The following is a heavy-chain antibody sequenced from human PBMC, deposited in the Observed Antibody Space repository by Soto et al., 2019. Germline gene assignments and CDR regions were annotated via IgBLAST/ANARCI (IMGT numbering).Heavy chain of an antibody. CDR2: ISYDGSNK. V-gene: IGHV3-30*18. CDR3: AKDSLSDVDTAMVPLSY. D-gene: IGHD5-18*01. Sequence: GGSLRLSCAASGFTFSSYGMHWVRQAPGKGLEWVAVISYDGSNKYYADSVKGRFTISRDNSKNTLYLQMNSLRAEDTAVYYCAKDSLSDVDTAMVPLSYWGQGTLVTVSS. CDR1: GFTFSSYG. J-gene: IGHJ4*02.